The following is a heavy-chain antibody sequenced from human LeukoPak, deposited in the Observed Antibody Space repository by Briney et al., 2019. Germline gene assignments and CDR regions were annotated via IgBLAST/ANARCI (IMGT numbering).Heavy chain of an antibody. CDR3: ARGRYYGMDV. J-gene: IGHJ6*02. Sequence: GGSLRLSCAASGFTFSTYWMHWVRQAPGKGLVWVSGMNSDGSGISYADSVKGRFTISRDNAKNTLSLQVNSLRADDTAVYFCARGRYYGMDVWGQGTTVTVSS. CDR1: GFTFSTYW. V-gene: IGHV3-74*01. CDR2: MNSDGSGI.